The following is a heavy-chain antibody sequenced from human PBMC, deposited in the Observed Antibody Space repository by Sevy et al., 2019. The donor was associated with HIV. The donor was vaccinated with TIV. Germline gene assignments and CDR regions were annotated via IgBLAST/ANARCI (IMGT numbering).Heavy chain of an antibody. Sequence: GGSLRLSCAASGFTFSSYGMHWVRQAPGKGLEGVAVISYDGSNKYYADSVKGRFTISRDNSKNTLYLQMNSLRAEDTAVYYCAKRYFDFYGMDVWGQGTTVTVSS. CDR3: AKRYFDFYGMDV. D-gene: IGHD3-9*01. J-gene: IGHJ6*02. CDR2: ISYDGSNK. V-gene: IGHV3-30*18. CDR1: GFTFSSYG.